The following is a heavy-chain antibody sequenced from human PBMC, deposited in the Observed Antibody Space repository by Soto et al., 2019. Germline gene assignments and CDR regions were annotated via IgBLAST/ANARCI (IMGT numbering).Heavy chain of an antibody. D-gene: IGHD3-10*01. Sequence: QVQLVQSGAEVKKPGSSVKVSCKASGGIFSNYAISWLRQAPGQGLEWMGGIIPIFGTPNYAQRFQGRVTITADESTSTAYMELSRLRSEDTAVDYCARDRDYYGSGNYYNRIDFWGQGTLVTVS. J-gene: IGHJ4*02. V-gene: IGHV1-69*01. CDR1: GGIFSNYA. CDR3: ARDRDYYGSGNYYNRIDF. CDR2: IIPIFGTP.